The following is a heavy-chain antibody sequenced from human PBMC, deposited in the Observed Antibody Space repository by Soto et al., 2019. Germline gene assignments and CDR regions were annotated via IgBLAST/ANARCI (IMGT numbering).Heavy chain of an antibody. CDR2: ITSSGTTV. Sequence: DVHLVESGGGLVQPGGSLRLSCAASGFTFSSYSLNWVRQAPGKGLEWVSYITSSGTTVYYADSVRGRFTISRDNAKNSLYLQMNSLRDDDTAVYYCARGSSNWAYYFDFWGQGPLVTVSS. D-gene: IGHD6-13*01. J-gene: IGHJ4*02. V-gene: IGHV3-48*02. CDR3: ARGSSNWAYYFDF. CDR1: GFTFSSYS.